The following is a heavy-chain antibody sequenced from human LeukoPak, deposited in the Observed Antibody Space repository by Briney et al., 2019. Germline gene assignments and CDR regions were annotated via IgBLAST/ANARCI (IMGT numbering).Heavy chain of an antibody. CDR3: AKVYSDWTVDY. J-gene: IGHJ4*02. CDR1: GFRFSSYA. Sequence: GGSLRLSCAASGFRFSSYAMSWVRQAPGKGLEWVSAISGSGVSTYYADSVKGRFTVSRDNSKNTLYLQMSSLRAEDTAVYYCAKVYSDWTVDYWGQGTLVTVSS. V-gene: IGHV3-23*01. CDR2: ISGSGVST. D-gene: IGHD2-21*01.